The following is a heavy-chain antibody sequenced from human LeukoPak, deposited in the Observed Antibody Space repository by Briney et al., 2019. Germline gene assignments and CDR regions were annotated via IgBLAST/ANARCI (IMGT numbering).Heavy chain of an antibody. Sequence: SETLSLTCTVSGGSISSSSYYWGWIRQPPGKGLEWIGSIYYSGSTYYKPSLKSRVTISVDTSKNQFSLKLSSVTAADTAMYYCARHSGMWQLGRHYYYMDVWGKGTTVIVSS. V-gene: IGHV4-39*01. CDR1: GGSISSSSYY. D-gene: IGHD4-23*01. CDR2: IYYSGST. J-gene: IGHJ6*03. CDR3: ARHSGMWQLGRHYYYMDV.